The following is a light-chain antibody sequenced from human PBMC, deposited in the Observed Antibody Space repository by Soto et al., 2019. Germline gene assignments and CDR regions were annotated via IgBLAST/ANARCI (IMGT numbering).Light chain of an antibody. CDR1: SSDVGGYNY. CDR3: SSYTSIITVV. CDR2: DVN. J-gene: IGLJ2*01. Sequence: QSVLTQPASVSGSPGQSITISCTGTSSDVGGYNYVSWYQHHPGKAPKLLIYDVNNRPSGVSDRFSGSKSGNTASLTISGLQTEEEADYYCSSYTSIITVVFGGGTQLTVL. V-gene: IGLV2-14*01.